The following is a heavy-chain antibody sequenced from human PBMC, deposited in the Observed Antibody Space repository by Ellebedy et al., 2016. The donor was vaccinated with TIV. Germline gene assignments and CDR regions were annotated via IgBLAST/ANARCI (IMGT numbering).Heavy chain of an antibody. CDR1: GGTFSSYA. J-gene: IGHJ6*02. V-gene: IGHV1-69*06. CDR2: IIPIFGTA. CDR3: ARDFRVAVAGNDYYYGMDV. D-gene: IGHD6-19*01. Sequence: SVKVSXXASGGTFSSYAISWVRQAPGQGLEWMGGIIPIFGTANYAQKFQGRVTITADKSTSTAYMELSSLRSDDTAVYYCARDFRVAVAGNDYYYGMDVWGQGTTVTVSS.